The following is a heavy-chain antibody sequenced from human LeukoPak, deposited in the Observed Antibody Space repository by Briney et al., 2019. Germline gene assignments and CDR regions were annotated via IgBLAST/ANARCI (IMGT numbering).Heavy chain of an antibody. CDR3: AKDDGDSSGYFPS. CDR1: GFTFSSYA. Sequence: GGSLRLSCAASGFTFSSYAMSWVRQAPGKGLEWVSAISGSGGSTYYADSVKGRFTISRDNSKNTLYLQMNSLRAEDTVVYYCAKDDGDSSGYFPSWGQGTLVTVSS. J-gene: IGHJ5*02. CDR2: ISGSGGST. D-gene: IGHD3-22*01. V-gene: IGHV3-23*01.